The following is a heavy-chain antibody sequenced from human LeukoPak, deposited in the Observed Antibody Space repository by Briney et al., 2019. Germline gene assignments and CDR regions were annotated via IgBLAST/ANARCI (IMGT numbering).Heavy chain of an antibody. V-gene: IGHV3-21*01. Sequence: GGSLRLSCAASGFTFSSYSMNWVRQAPGKGLEWVSSISSSSSYIYYADSVKGRFTISRDNAKNSLNLQMNSLRAEDTAVYYCAREKEYCSGGSCYYVDYYYYMDVWGNGTTVTVSS. CDR1: GFTFSSYS. CDR3: AREKEYCSGGSCYYVDYYYYMDV. CDR2: ISSSSSYI. J-gene: IGHJ6*03. D-gene: IGHD2-15*01.